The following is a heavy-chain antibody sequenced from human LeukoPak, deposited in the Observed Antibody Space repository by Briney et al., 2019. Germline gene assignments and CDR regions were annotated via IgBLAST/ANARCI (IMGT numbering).Heavy chain of an antibody. Sequence: GGSLTLSCAASGFSFSSYAMNWVCQAPRQGLELVSAIRGSGGRTYYADSVKGRLTISRDNSKNPLYLQMNSLRAEYTAVYYCAKDLDYYDSRGYDKGAFDIRVRGTMDTVSS. J-gene: IGHJ3*02. CDR3: AKDLDYYDSRGYDKGAFDI. V-gene: IGHV3-23*01. CDR1: GFSFSSYA. D-gene: IGHD3-22*01. CDR2: IRGSGGRT.